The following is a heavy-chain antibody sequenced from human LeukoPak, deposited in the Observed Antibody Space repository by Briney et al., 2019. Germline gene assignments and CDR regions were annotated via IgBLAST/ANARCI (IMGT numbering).Heavy chain of an antibody. CDR1: GYTFISYG. J-gene: IGHJ4*02. Sequence: ASVKVSCKASGYTFISYGISWVRQAPGQGLEWLGWISAYNGNTNYAQKFQGRVTMTADTSTSTVFMELRSLRSEDTAVYYCARAIPSPLYYFDYWGQGTLVTVSS. V-gene: IGHV1-18*01. CDR3: ARAIPSPLYYFDY. CDR2: ISAYNGNT. D-gene: IGHD2/OR15-2a*01.